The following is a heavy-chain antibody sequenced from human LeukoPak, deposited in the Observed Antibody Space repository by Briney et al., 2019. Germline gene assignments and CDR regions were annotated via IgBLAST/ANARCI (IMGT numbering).Heavy chain of an antibody. CDR3: ARDRGRVAGEYFDY. D-gene: IGHD6-19*01. CDR2: ISSSGSST. Sequence: GGSLRLSCAASGFTFSTYSMNWVRQAPGKGLEWVSYISSSGSSTKYADSVKGRFTISRDNANNSLYLQMNSLRVEDTAVYYCARDRGRVAGEYFDYWGQGTLVTVSS. V-gene: IGHV3-48*04. J-gene: IGHJ4*02. CDR1: GFTFSTYS.